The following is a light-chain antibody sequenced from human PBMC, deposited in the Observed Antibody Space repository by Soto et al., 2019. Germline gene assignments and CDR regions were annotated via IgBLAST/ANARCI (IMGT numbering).Light chain of an antibody. Sequence: EIVMTQSPATLSVSPGGRATLSCRASQTVRNNYLAWYQQKPGQAPRLLIYDASSRATGIPARFSGSGSGTEFTLTISSLQSEDFAVYYCQQYNNWPQTFGQGTKVDI. CDR2: DAS. V-gene: IGKV3-15*01. CDR3: QQYNNWPQT. J-gene: IGKJ1*01. CDR1: QTVRNN.